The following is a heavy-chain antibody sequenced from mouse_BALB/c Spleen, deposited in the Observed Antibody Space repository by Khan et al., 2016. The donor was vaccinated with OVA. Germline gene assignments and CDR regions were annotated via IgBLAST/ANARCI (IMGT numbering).Heavy chain of an antibody. CDR1: GYTFTSYW. J-gene: IGHJ2*01. V-gene: IGHV1-7*01. CDR2: INPTSGYT. Sequence: VQLQESGAELAKPGASVKMSCKASGYTFTSYWMHWIKQRPGQGLEWIGYINPTSGYTDYNQKFKDKATLTAEKSSRTAYMQLSSLTSDDSAVYYCARDRIDYWGQGTALTVSS. CDR3: ARDRIDY.